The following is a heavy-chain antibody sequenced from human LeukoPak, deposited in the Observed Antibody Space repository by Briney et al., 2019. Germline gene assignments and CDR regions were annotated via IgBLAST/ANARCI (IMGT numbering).Heavy chain of an antibody. D-gene: IGHD2-15*01. J-gene: IGHJ5*02. CDR3: ARGRVVVVVAATRVWFDP. Sequence: PSETLSLTCAVYGGSFSGYYWSWIRQPPGKGLGWIGEINHSGSTNYNPSLKSRVTISVDTSKNQFSLKLSSVTAADTAVYYCARGRVVVVVAATRVWFDPWGQGTLVTVSS. CDR1: GGSFSGYY. V-gene: IGHV4-34*01. CDR2: INHSGST.